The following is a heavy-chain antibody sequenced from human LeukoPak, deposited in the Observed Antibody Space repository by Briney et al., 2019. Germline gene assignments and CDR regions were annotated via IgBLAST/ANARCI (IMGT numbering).Heavy chain of an antibody. V-gene: IGHV4-34*01. Sequence: SETLSLTCAVYDGSFSGYYWSWIRQPPGKGLEWIGEINHSGSTNYNPSLKSRVTISVDTSKNQFSLKLSSVTAADTAVYYCARLYYYGSGSYYKAYYYYYYYMDVWGKGTTVTISS. CDR2: INHSGST. CDR1: DGSFSGYY. D-gene: IGHD3-10*01. J-gene: IGHJ6*03. CDR3: ARLYYYGSGSYYKAYYYYYYYMDV.